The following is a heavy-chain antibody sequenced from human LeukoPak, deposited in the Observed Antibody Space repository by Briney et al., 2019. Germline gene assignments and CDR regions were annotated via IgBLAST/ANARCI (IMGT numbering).Heavy chain of an antibody. CDR2: ISYDGSNT. V-gene: IGHV3-30*18. CDR1: GXTFSSYG. Sequence: PGGSLRLSGAASGXTFSSYGMHWVRQAPGKGLEWVAVISYDGSNTYYADSVKGRFTISRDNSKNTLYLQMNSLRAEDTAVYYCAKDRGYYYYGMDVWGQGTTVTVSS. J-gene: IGHJ6*02. CDR3: AKDRGYYYYGMDV.